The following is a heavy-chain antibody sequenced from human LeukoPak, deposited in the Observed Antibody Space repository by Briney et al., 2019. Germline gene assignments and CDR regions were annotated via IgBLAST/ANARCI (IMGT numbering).Heavy chain of an antibody. CDR1: GGSFSGYY. V-gene: IGHV4-34*01. D-gene: IGHD1-14*01. Sequence: SETLSLTCAVYGGSFSGYYWSWIRQPPVKGLEWIGEINHSGSTNYNPSLKSRVTISVDTSKNQFSLKLSSVTAADTAVYYCARVGRIYYYYYGMDVWGQGTTVTVSS. J-gene: IGHJ6*02. CDR2: INHSGST. CDR3: ARVGRIYYYYYGMDV.